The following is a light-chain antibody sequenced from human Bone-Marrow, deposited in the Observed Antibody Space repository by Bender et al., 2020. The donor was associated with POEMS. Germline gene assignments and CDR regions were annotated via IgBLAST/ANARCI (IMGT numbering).Light chain of an antibody. Sequence: QSALTQPASVSGSPGQSITISCTGTSSDVGNYNLVSWYQQNPGEVAKLMIYEASKRPSGVSYRFSGSKSGNTASLTISGLQAEDEADYYCCSYAGDATYVFGTGTKVSVL. J-gene: IGLJ1*01. CDR3: CSYAGDATYV. V-gene: IGLV2-23*01. CDR1: SSDVGNYNL. CDR2: EAS.